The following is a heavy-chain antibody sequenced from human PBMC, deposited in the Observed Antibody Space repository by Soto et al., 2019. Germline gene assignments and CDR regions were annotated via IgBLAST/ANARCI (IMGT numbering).Heavy chain of an antibody. J-gene: IGHJ4*02. CDR2: IDTSGHST. Sequence: GGSLRLSCEASGFVFANFWMHWVRHVTGKGLVWVARIDTSGHSTNYADSVKGRFTISRDNAKNTVSLQMNSLRVEDPGVYYCAKDSWYFDLWSQGSQVTVSS. CDR1: GFVFANFW. CDR3: AKDSWYFDL. D-gene: IGHD6-13*01. V-gene: IGHV3-74*01.